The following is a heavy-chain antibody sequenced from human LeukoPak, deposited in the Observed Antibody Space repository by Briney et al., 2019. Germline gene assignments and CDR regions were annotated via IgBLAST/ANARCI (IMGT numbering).Heavy chain of an antibody. V-gene: IGHV3-30*02. CDR2: IRYDGSNK. Sequence: GGSLRLSCAASGFTFSSYGMHWVRQAPGKGLEGVAFIRYDGSNKYYADSVKGRFTISRDNSKNTLYLQMNSLRAEDTAVYYCAKDRVTNWNDKSFDIWGQGTMVTVSS. D-gene: IGHD1-1*01. J-gene: IGHJ3*02. CDR3: AKDRVTNWNDKSFDI. CDR1: GFTFSSYG.